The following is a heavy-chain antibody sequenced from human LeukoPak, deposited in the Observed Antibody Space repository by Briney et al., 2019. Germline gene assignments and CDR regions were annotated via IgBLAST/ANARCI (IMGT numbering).Heavy chain of an antibody. D-gene: IGHD3-22*01. J-gene: IGHJ4*02. CDR3: ARGPAGYYYDSSGYYFSFRYYFDY. CDR1: GGSFSGYY. Sequence: SETLSLTCAVYGGSFSGYYWSWIRQPPGKGLEWIGEINHSGSTNYNPSPKSRVTISVDTSKNQFSLKLSSVTAADTAVYYCARGPAGYYYDSSGYYFSFRYYFDYWGQGTLVTVSS. CDR2: INHSGST. V-gene: IGHV4-34*01.